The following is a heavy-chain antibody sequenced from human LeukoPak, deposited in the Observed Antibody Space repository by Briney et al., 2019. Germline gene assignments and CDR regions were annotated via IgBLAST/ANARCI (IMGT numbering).Heavy chain of an antibody. J-gene: IGHJ4*02. Sequence: GGSLRLSCAASGFTFSNHWMHWVRQAPGQGLEWVSGVTWHSENVDYADSVKGRFTISRDNAKNSLYLQMNNLRPEDTALYFCVAVPETNFWIGFYLDYWGQGTLVAVSS. CDR2: VTWHSENV. CDR1: GFTFSNHW. CDR3: VAVPETNFWIGFYLDY. D-gene: IGHD3-3*01. V-gene: IGHV3-9*01.